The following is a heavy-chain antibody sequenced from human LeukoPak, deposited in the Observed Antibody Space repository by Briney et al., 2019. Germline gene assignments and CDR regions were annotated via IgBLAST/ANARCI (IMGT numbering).Heavy chain of an antibody. CDR3: ARDPTTDDIFDY. V-gene: IGHV4-34*01. CDR2: INHSGST. J-gene: IGHJ4*02. D-gene: IGHD4-17*01. CDR1: GGSFSGYY. Sequence: PSETLSLTCAVYGGSFSGYYWSWIRQPPGKGLEWIGEINHSGSTNYNPSLKSRVTISVDTSKNQFSLQLNSVTPEDTAVYYCARDPTTDDIFDYWGQGTLVTVSS.